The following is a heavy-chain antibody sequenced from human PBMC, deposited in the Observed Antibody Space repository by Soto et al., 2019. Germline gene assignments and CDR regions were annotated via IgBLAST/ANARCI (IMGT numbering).Heavy chain of an antibody. V-gene: IGHV2-5*02. D-gene: IGHD2-2*01. CDR1: GFSLSTTAEG. J-gene: IGHJ4*02. CDR2: IYWDDDE. Sequence: QITLKESGPTLVKPTQTLTLTCTFSGFSLSTTAEGVGWIRQPPGKALEWLALIYWDDDERYSPSLKSRLTITKDTSKNQVVLTMTNVDPVDNATYYCAHGSCSSADCYPNPYLDYWGQGILVNVSS. CDR3: AHGSCSSADCYPNPYLDY.